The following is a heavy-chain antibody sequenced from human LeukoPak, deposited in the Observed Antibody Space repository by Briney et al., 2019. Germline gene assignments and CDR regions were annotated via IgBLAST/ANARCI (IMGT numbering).Heavy chain of an antibody. CDR2: IYPGDSDT. V-gene: IGHV5-51*01. J-gene: IGHJ5*02. CDR3: ARLSITGTHTRMNWFDP. CDR1: GYSFTSYW. D-gene: IGHD1-7*01. Sequence: GESLKISCKGSGYSFTSYWIGWVRQLPGKGLEWMGIIYPGDSDTRYSPSFQGQVTISADKSISTAYLQWSSLKASDTAMYYCARLSITGTHTRMNWFDPWGQGTLVTVSS.